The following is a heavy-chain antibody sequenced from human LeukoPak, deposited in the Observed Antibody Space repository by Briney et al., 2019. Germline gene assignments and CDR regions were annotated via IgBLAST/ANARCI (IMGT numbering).Heavy chain of an antibody. CDR1: GGSISSGGYY. J-gene: IGHJ4*02. Sequence: SQTLSLTCTVSGGSISSGGYYWSWIRQHPGKGLEWIGYIYYSGSTYYNPSLKSRVTISVDTSKNQFSLKLSSVTAADTAVYYCARGRATVTTWRRGFFDYWGQGTLVTVSS. V-gene: IGHV4-31*03. CDR2: IYYSGST. D-gene: IGHD4-17*01. CDR3: ARGRATVTTWRRGFFDY.